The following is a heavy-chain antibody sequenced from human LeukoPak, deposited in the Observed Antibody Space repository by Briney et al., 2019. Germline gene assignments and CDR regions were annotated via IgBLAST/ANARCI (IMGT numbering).Heavy chain of an antibody. D-gene: IGHD3-22*01. CDR2: IYYSGST. J-gene: IGHJ4*02. CDR1: GGSISSYY. CDR3: ARVVDDSSGYYYFFDY. V-gene: IGHV4-30-4*01. Sequence: SETLSLTCTVSGGSISSYYWSWIRQPPGKGLEWIGYIYYSGSTYYNPSLKSRVTISVDTSKNQFSLKLSSVTAADTAVYYCARVVDDSSGYYYFFDYWGQGTLVTVSS.